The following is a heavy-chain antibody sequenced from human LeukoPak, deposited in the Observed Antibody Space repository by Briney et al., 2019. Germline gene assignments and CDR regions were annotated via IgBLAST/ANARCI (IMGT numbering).Heavy chain of an antibody. J-gene: IGHJ4*02. CDR3: ATELRGWELLPTDFDH. Sequence: ASVKVSCKVSGYTLTELSMHWVRQAPGKGLEWMGGFDPEDGETIYAQKFQGRVTMTEDTSTDTAYMELSSLRSEDTAVYYCATELRGWELLPTDFDHWGQGTLVTVSS. V-gene: IGHV1-24*01. D-gene: IGHD1-26*01. CDR1: GYTLTELS. CDR2: FDPEDGET.